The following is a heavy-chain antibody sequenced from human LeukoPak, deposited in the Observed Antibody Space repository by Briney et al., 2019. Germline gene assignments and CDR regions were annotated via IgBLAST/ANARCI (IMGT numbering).Heavy chain of an antibody. Sequence: PTETLSLTCTVPGGSISSHYWSWIRQPPGKGLEWIRYIHYSGSTNHNPTLKSRLTIAVDTSTNHFSLKLSSVTAADTAVYYCARDRYDFWSGFSYYYYMDVWGKGTTVTVS. CDR2: IHYSGST. CDR1: GGSISSHY. CDR3: ARDRYDFWSGFSYYYYMDV. D-gene: IGHD3-3*01. V-gene: IGHV4-59*11. J-gene: IGHJ6*03.